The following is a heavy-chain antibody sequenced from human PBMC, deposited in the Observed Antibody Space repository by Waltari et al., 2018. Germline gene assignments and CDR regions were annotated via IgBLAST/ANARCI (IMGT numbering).Heavy chain of an antibody. Sequence: EVQLVESGGGLVQPGGSLRLSCAASGFTFSTSWMSWVRQAPGKGLEWVANIKGDGSENYYVDSVKGRFTISRDNAKNSLYLQMNSLRAEDTAVYYCARVQRYYYYYGLDVWGQGTTVTVSS. CDR1: GFTFSTSW. J-gene: IGHJ6*02. D-gene: IGHD2-15*01. CDR3: ARVQRYYYYYGLDV. CDR2: IKGDGSEN. V-gene: IGHV3-7*01.